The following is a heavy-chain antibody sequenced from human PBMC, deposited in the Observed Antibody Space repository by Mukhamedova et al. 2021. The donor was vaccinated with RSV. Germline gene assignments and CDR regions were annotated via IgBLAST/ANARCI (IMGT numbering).Heavy chain of an antibody. J-gene: IGHJ6*03. CDR2: ISGSGGST. Sequence: GKGLEWVSAISGSGGSTYYADSVKGRFTISRDNSKNTLYLQMNSLRAEDTAVYYCAKLYCSSTSCYVSYYYYYMDVWGKGTTVTV. D-gene: IGHD2-2*01. CDR3: AKLYCSSTSCYVSYYYYYMDV. V-gene: IGHV3-23*01.